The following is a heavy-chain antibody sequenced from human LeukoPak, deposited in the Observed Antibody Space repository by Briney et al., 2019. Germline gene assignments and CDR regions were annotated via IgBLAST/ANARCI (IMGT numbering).Heavy chain of an antibody. V-gene: IGHV3-30*03. CDR3: ARPYSSSWYNYFDS. CDR2: ISYDGSNK. J-gene: IGHJ4*02. CDR1: GFTFSSYG. D-gene: IGHD6-13*01. Sequence: PGGSLRLSCAASGFTFSSYGMHWVRQAPGKGLEWVAVISYDGSNKYYADSVKGRFTISRDNSKNTLYLQMNSLRAEDTAVYYCARPYSSSWYNYFDSWGQGTLVTVSS.